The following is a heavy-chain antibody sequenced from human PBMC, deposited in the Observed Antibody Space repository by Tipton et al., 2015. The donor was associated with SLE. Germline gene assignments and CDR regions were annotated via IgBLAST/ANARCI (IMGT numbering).Heavy chain of an antibody. V-gene: IGHV4-34*01. CDR2: VSHRGTT. D-gene: IGHD1-7*01. CDR3: ANQNWNYYF. J-gene: IGHJ4*02. CDR1: GGSFSGHY. Sequence: TLSLTCAVYGGSFSGHYWSWIRQPPGKGLEWIGEVSHRGTTNYNPSLDSRVTISLDRFNNQFTLKMTSVTAADTAVYYCANQNWNYYFWGQGNLVTVSS.